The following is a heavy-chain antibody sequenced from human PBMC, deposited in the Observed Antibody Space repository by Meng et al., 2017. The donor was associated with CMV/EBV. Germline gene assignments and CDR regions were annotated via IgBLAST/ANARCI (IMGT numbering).Heavy chain of an antibody. D-gene: IGHD6-6*01. Sequence: SVKVSCKASGGTFSSYAISWVRQAPGQGLEWMGGIIPILGIANYAQKCQGGVTITADKSTSTAYMELSSLRSEDTAVYYCARDRGLAARPDVWGQGTTVTVSS. J-gene: IGHJ6*02. CDR3: ARDRGLAARPDV. CDR2: IIPILGIA. V-gene: IGHV1-69*10. CDR1: GGTFSSYA.